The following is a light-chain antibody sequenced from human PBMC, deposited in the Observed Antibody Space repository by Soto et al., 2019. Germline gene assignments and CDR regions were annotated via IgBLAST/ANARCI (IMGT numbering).Light chain of an antibody. Sequence: DIQMTQSHSTLSASVGDRVTITCRASQSISRSLAWYQQKSGKAPKLLIYDASSLESGVPSRFSGSGFGTEFTLTISGLQPDDFATYYCQQYQSYFLPFGPGTKVDI. CDR2: DAS. V-gene: IGKV1-5*01. CDR3: QQYQSYFLP. CDR1: QSISRS. J-gene: IGKJ3*01.